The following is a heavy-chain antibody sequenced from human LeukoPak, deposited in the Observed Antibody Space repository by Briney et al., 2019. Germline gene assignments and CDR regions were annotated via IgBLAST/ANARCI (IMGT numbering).Heavy chain of an antibody. J-gene: IGHJ6*03. D-gene: IGHD3-16*01. V-gene: IGHV3-7*01. CDR1: GFTFSSYW. CDR3: ASFGYGYYYYYMDV. Sequence: SGGSLRLSCAASGFTFSSYWMSWVRQAPGKGLEWVVNIKQDGSEKYYVDSVKGRFTISRDNAKNSLYLQMNSLRAEDTAVYYCASFGYGYYYYYMDVWGKGTTVTVSS. CDR2: IKQDGSEK.